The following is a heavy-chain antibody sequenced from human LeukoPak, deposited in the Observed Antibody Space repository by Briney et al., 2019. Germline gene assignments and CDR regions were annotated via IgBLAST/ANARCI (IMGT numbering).Heavy chain of an antibody. CDR2: ICVYNGDT. V-gene: IGHV1-18*04. CDR3: ASAGTSGWQPFDY. J-gene: IGHJ4*02. CDR1: GYTFTGYY. Sequence: ASVKVSSKASGYTFTGYYMDGVRQAPGQGLEWMGWICVYNGDTNYAQKVQSRVTMTTDTSTTTAYMELRSLRPDDTAVYYCASAGTSGWQPFDYWGQGTLVTVSS. D-gene: IGHD6-19*01.